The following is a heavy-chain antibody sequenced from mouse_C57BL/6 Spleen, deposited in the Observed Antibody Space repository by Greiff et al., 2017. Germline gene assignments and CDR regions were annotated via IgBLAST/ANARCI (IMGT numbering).Heavy chain of an antibody. J-gene: IGHJ4*01. V-gene: IGHV1-78*01. D-gene: IGHD1-1*01. Sequence: VQLQQSDAELVKPGASVKISCKVSGYTFTDHTIHWMKQRPEQGLEWIGYIYPRDGSTKYNEKFKGKATLTADKSSSTAYMQLNSLTSEDSAVYFCAREGNYYGSSEAMDYWGQGTSVTVSS. CDR2: IYPRDGST. CDR1: GYTFTDHT. CDR3: AREGNYYGSSEAMDY.